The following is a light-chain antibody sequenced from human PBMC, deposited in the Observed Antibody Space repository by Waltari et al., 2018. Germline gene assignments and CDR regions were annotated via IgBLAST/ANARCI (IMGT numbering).Light chain of an antibody. CDR3: GSWDSSLRSGV. Sequence: HSELTQPPSVSAAPGQMVTISCSGSSSNIEKNFVSWYQQLPGTAPKMLIYENNKRPSGIPDRFSGSKSGTLATLGITGLQTEDEADDYCGSWDSSLRSGVFGGGTKLTVL. J-gene: IGLJ3*02. CDR1: SSNIEKNF. CDR2: ENN. V-gene: IGLV1-51*02.